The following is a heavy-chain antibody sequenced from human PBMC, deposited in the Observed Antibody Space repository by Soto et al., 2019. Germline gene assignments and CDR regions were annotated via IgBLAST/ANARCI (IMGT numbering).Heavy chain of an antibody. D-gene: IGHD2-21*02. CDR1: GDTFTDYY. V-gene: IGHV1-46*01. CDR3: ARGGHVVVVTAALDY. CDR2: VNPSGGHT. J-gene: IGHJ4*02. Sequence: QVQLMQSGAEVKKPGASVKVSCKASGDTFTDYYIHWVRQAPGQGLEWMGTVNPSGGHTTYAQHFPGEVTMTRDTSTSTLYMELTSLASDDTAIYYCARGGHVVVVTAALDYWGQGTLVTVSS.